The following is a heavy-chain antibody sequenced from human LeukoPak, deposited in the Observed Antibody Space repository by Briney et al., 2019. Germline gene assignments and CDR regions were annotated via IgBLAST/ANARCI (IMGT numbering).Heavy chain of an antibody. Sequence: SVKVSCKASGGTFSSYAISWVRQAPGQGLEWMGGIIPIFGTANYAQKFQGRVTITTDESTSTAYMELSSLRSEDTAVYYCARAAYSGSYDFDYWGQGTLVTVSS. J-gene: IGHJ4*02. V-gene: IGHV1-69*05. CDR3: ARAAYSGSYDFDY. CDR1: GGTFSSYA. D-gene: IGHD1-26*01. CDR2: IIPIFGTA.